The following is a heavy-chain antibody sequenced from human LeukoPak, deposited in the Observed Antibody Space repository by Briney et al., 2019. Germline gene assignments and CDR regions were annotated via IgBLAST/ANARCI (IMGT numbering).Heavy chain of an antibody. Sequence: GGSLRLFCAASGFTFDEYAVHWVRQAPGKGREWLSLISGDGVRTFYRNSVKGRFTISRDNSKNSLYLQMNSLRTEDTALYYCAKDLTSVYDAFNIWGQGTMVTVSS. CDR1: GFTFDEYA. J-gene: IGHJ3*02. V-gene: IGHV3-43*02. CDR2: ISGDGVRT. CDR3: AKDLTSVYDAFNI.